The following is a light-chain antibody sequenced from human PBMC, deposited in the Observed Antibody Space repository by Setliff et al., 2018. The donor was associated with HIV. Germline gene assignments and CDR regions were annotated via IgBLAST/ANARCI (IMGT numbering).Light chain of an antibody. Sequence: QSALTQPASVSGSPGQSITIFCTGTSSDVGGYNYVSWYQQHPGKAPKLMICDVSNRPSGVSNRFSGSKSGNTASLTISGLQAEDEADYYCSSYTSSSPYVFGTGTKVTVL. J-gene: IGLJ1*01. V-gene: IGLV2-14*03. CDR3: SSYTSSSPYV. CDR1: SSDVGGYNY. CDR2: DVS.